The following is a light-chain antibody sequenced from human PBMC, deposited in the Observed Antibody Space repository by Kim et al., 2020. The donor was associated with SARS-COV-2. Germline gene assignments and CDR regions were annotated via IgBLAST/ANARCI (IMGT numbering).Light chain of an antibody. CDR2: GAS. CDR1: HDISNY. V-gene: IGKV1-33*01. Sequence: ASVGDRVSITCQASHDISNYLNWYQHKPEKVPKLLISGASNLEAGVPSRFGGSGSGRDFTFTISSLQPDDIATYYCQQYDDLPFTFGPGTKVDIK. CDR3: QQYDDLPFT. J-gene: IGKJ3*01.